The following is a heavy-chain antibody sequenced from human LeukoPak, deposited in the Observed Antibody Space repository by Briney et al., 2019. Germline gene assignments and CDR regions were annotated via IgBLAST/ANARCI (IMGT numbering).Heavy chain of an antibody. Sequence: GGSLRLSCAASGFTFSSYWMHWVRQAPGKGLEWVSSISSSSSYIYYADSVKGRFTISRDNAKNSLYLQMNSLRAEDTAVYYCARGGSGSYSIDYWGQGTLVTVSS. CDR1: GFTFSSYW. V-gene: IGHV3-21*01. J-gene: IGHJ4*02. CDR3: ARGGSGSYSIDY. CDR2: ISSSSSYI. D-gene: IGHD1-26*01.